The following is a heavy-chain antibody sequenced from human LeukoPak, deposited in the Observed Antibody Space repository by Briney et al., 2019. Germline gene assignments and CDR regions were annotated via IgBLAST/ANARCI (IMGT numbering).Heavy chain of an antibody. V-gene: IGHV4-4*07. Sequence: SETLSLTCTASGGSISSYYWSWIRQPAGKGLEWIGRIYTSGSTNYNPSLKSRVTMSVDTSKNQFSLKLSSVTAADTAVYYCARDKITMVRGVIVFGAFDIWGQGTMVTVSS. CDR1: GGSISSYY. CDR2: IYTSGST. CDR3: ARDKITMVRGVIVFGAFDI. D-gene: IGHD3-10*01. J-gene: IGHJ3*02.